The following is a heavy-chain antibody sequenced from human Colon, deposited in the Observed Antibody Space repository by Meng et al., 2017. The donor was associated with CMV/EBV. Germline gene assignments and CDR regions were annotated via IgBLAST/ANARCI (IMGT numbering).Heavy chain of an antibody. CDR3: TGRKVRSTGGQME. V-gene: IGHV4-4*02. Sequence: VQLQESGLGLVKSSGTLSLTCAVSGDSISNSKWWTWVRQSPGKGLEWIGEKNPSGNAAYNPSLKSRVTISLDKSKNQFSVMLSFVTAADTAVYYCTGRKVRSTGGQMEWGQGTLVTVSS. J-gene: IGHJ4*02. CDR1: GDSISNSKW. D-gene: IGHD2-2*01. CDR2: KNPSGNA.